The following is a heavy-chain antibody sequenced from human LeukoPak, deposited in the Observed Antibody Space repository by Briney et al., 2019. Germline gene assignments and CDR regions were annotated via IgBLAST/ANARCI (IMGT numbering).Heavy chain of an antibody. CDR3: ARVRSRGVRAFDI. V-gene: IGHV1-69*13. CDR2: IIPIFGTA. Sequence: AASVKVSCKASGYTFTSYDINWVRQATGQGLEWMGWIIPIFGTANYAQKFQGRVTITADESTSTAYMELSSLRSEDTAVYYCARVRSRGVRAFDIWGQGTMVTVSS. D-gene: IGHD6-13*01. J-gene: IGHJ3*02. CDR1: GYTFTSYD.